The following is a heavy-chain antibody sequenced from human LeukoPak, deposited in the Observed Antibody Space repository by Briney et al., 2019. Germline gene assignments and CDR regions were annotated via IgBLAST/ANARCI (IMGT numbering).Heavy chain of an antibody. D-gene: IGHD3-10*01. CDR3: ARQGRPSWFGDSWFDP. CDR1: GYTFTSYY. Sequence: ASVKVSCKASGYTFTSYYMHWVRQAPGQGLEWMGWISAYNGNTNYAQKLQGRVTMTTDTSTSTAYMELRSLRSDDTAVYYCARQGRPSWFGDSWFDPWGQGTLVTVSS. V-gene: IGHV1-18*04. CDR2: ISAYNGNT. J-gene: IGHJ5*02.